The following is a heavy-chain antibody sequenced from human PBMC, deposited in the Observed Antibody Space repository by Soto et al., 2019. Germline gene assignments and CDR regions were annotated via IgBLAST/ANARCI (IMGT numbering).Heavy chain of an antibody. CDR1: GFTFSSYA. D-gene: IGHD3-22*01. J-gene: IGHJ3*02. CDR3: AKDSYDSSCYPLPQAAFDI. Sequence: GGSLRLSCAASGFTFSSYAMSWVRQAPGKGLEWVSAISGSGGSTYYADSVKGRFTISRDNSKNTLYLQMNSLRAEDTAVYYCAKDSYDSSCYPLPQAAFDIWGQGTMVTVSS. V-gene: IGHV3-23*01. CDR2: ISGSGGST.